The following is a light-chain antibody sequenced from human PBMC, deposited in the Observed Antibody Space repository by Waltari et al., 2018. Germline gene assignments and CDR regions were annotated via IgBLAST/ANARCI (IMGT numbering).Light chain of an antibody. CDR2: WAS. CDR1: QTVLYSPNNKNY. CDR3: QQYYGSPLT. Sequence: DIVMTQSPDSLAVSLGERATINCKSSQTVLYSPNNKNYLAWFQQKPGQPPKLLIYWASTRESGVPDRFNGSGSGTDFTLTINSLQAEDVAVYYCQQYYGSPLTFGGGTKVEIK. J-gene: IGKJ4*01. V-gene: IGKV4-1*01.